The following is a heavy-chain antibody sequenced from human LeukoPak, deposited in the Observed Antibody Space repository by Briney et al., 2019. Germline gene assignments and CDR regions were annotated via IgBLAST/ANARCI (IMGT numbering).Heavy chain of an antibody. CDR2: ISGSGGST. CDR3: AKPMAHDAFDI. V-gene: IGHV3-23*01. J-gene: IGHJ3*02. D-gene: IGHD5-24*01. CDR1: GFTFSSYA. Sequence: GGSLGLSCAASGFTFSSYAMSWVRQAPGKGLEWVSAISGSGGSTYYADSVKGWFTISRDNSKNTLYQQMNSLRAEDTAGYYCAKPMAHDAFDIWGQGTMVTVSS.